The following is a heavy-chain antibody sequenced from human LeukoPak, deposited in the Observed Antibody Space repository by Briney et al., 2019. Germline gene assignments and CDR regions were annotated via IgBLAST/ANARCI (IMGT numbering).Heavy chain of an antibody. CDR1: GFTVSSNY. V-gene: IGHV3-66*01. D-gene: IGHD1-26*01. Sequence: GGSLRLSCAASGFTVSSNYMTWVRQVPGKGLEWVSVIYSGGNTYYADSVKGRFTISRDNTKNTLYLQMNSLRADDTAVYYCARDVGFIVGATPGAFDIWGQGTMVTVSS. J-gene: IGHJ3*02. CDR3: ARDVGFIVGATPGAFDI. CDR2: IYSGGNT.